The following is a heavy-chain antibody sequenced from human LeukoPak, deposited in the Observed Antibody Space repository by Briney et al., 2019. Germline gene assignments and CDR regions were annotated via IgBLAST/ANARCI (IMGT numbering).Heavy chain of an antibody. D-gene: IGHD1-14*01. CDR3: ARYSYGRNDGFDI. Sequence: PSETLSLTCTVSGGSISSPTYCWARIPQPPGKGLEWNRTIHYSGRTYDNPSLKSRFTIFVDTSKNQFFLKLSSVAAADTAVYYCARYSYGRNDGFDIWGQGTMVTVSS. V-gene: IGHV4-39*07. CDR2: IHYSGRT. J-gene: IGHJ3*02. CDR1: GGSISSPTYC.